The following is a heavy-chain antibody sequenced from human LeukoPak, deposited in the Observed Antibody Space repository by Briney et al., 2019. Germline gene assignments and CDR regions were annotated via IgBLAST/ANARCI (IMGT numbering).Heavy chain of an antibody. V-gene: IGHV4-61*02. CDR3: ARRFHSSSSSGFAP. D-gene: IGHD6-6*01. CDR1: GGSISSGTYY. CDR2: IYASGST. Sequence: SETLSLNCTVSGGSISSGTYYWSWVRQPAGKGLEWIGRIYASGSTNYNPSLKSRVTMSVDTSKNQFSLKLSSVTAADTAVYYCARRFHSSSSSGFAPWGQGTLVTVSS. J-gene: IGHJ5*02.